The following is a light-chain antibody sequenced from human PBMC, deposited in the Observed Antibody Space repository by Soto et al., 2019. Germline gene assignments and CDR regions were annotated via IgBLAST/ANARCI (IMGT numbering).Light chain of an antibody. CDR2: AAS. J-gene: IGKJ1*01. CDR1: QSVPSN. CDR3: QQYNNWPPTWT. Sequence: EIVLTQSPGTLSLSPGERVTLSCRASQSVPSNYLAWYQHKPGQAPRLLIYAASSRATGIPARFSGSGSGTEFTLTISSLQSEDFAVYYCQQYNNWPPTWTFGQGTKVEIK. V-gene: IGKV3-15*01.